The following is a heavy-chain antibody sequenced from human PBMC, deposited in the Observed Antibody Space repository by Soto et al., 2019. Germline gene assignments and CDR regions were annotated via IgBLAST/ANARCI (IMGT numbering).Heavy chain of an antibody. J-gene: IGHJ6*02. CDR3: ARPRGDYDILTGYYTGTSYGMDV. CDR2: IYYSGST. D-gene: IGHD3-9*01. CDR1: GGSISSSSYY. V-gene: IGHV4-39*01. Sequence: QLQLRESGPGLVKPSETLSLTCTVSGGSISSSSYYWGWIRQPPGKGLEWIGSIYYSGSTYYNPSLKRRVTISVDTSKNQFSLKLSSVTAADTAVYYCARPRGDYDILTGYYTGTSYGMDVWGQGTTVTVSS.